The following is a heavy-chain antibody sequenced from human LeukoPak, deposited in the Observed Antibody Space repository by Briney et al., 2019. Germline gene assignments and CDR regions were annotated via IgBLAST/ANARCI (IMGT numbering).Heavy chain of an antibody. CDR1: GYTFIGYY. CDR2: INPHSGVT. D-gene: IGHD1-26*01. V-gene: IGHV1-2*02. Sequence: ASVKVSCKASGYTFIGYYIHWVRQAPGQGLEWMGWINPHSGVTTYAQNLQGRVTMARDTSTRTAYMELSRLRSDDTAVYYCARGDRIEGATGAFDIWGQGTMVAVPS. J-gene: IGHJ3*02. CDR3: ARGDRIEGATGAFDI.